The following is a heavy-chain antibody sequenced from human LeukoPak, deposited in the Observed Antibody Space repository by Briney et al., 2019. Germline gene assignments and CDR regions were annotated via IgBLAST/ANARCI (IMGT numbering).Heavy chain of an antibody. Sequence: GGSLRLSCVASGFTLSSYRMTWLGQAPGKGLEWVANLKTDGSNIYYVDSLKGRFPISRDNAKNSLYLHMNRLGAEDTAVYYCARDLNWETYWGQGTLASVSS. CDR1: GFTLSSYR. CDR3: ARDLNWETY. CDR2: LKTDGSNI. J-gene: IGHJ4*02. D-gene: IGHD7-27*01. V-gene: IGHV3-7*01.